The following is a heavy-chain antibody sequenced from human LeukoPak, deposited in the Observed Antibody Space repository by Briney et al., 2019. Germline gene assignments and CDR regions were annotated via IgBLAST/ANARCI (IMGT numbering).Heavy chain of an antibody. CDR3: AKSRSELAYYYYYYGMDV. Sequence: PGGSLRLSCAASGFTFSSYSMNWVRQAPGKGLEWVSAISGSGGSTYYADSVKGRFTISRDNSKNTLYLQMNSLRAEDTAVYYCAKSRSELAYYYYYYGMDVWGQGTTVTVSS. V-gene: IGHV3-23*01. J-gene: IGHJ6*02. CDR1: GFTFSSYS. D-gene: IGHD1-7*01. CDR2: ISGSGGST.